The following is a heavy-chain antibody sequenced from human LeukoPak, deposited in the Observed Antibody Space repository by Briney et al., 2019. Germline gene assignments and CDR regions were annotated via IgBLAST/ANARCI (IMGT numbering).Heavy chain of an antibody. Sequence: ASVKVSCKASGYTFTGYYMHWVRQAPGQGLEWMGWINPNSGGTNYAQKFQGRVTMTRDTSISTAYMELSRLRSDDTAVYYCARPYCSGGSCYSIGYWGQGTLVTVSS. CDR2: INPNSGGT. CDR1: GYTFTGYY. V-gene: IGHV1-2*02. J-gene: IGHJ4*02. D-gene: IGHD2-15*01. CDR3: ARPYCSGGSCYSIGY.